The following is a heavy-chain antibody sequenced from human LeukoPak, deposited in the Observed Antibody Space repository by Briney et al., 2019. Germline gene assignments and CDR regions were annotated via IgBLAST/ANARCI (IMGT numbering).Heavy chain of an antibody. D-gene: IGHD2-2*01. Sequence: GGSLRLSCAASGFTFSSYGMHWVRQAPGKGLEWVAVISYDESNKYYAGSVKGRFTISRDNSKNTLYLQMNSLRAEDTAVYYCARDHAYAFDIWGQGTLVTVSS. CDR2: ISYDESNK. V-gene: IGHV3-30*03. J-gene: IGHJ3*02. CDR3: ARDHAYAFDI. CDR1: GFTFSSYG.